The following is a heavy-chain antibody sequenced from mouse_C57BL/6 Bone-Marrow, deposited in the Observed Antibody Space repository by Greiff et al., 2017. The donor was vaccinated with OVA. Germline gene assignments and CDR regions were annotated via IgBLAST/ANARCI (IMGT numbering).Heavy chain of an antibody. Sequence: VQLKESGAELVRPGASVKLSCTASGFNIKDDYMHWVKQRPEQGLEWIGRIDPEHGDTEYASKFHGKAPITAAPSSYTTYLQLSRLTTEDTAGYYCTSYGNFDYWGQGTTLTVSA. CDR2: IDPEHGDT. J-gene: IGHJ2*01. CDR1: GFNIKDDY. V-gene: IGHV14-4*01. D-gene: IGHD2-1*01. CDR3: TSYGNFDY.